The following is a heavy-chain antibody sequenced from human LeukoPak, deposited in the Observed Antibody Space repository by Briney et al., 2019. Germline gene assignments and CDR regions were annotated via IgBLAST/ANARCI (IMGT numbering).Heavy chain of an antibody. CDR3: ARSYSSSWYRVYYGMGV. J-gene: IGHJ6*02. CDR2: INHSGST. D-gene: IGHD6-13*01. CDR1: GGSFSGYY. Sequence: SSETLSLTCAVYGGSFSGYYWSWIRQPPGKGLEWIGEINHSGSTNYNPSLKSRVTISVDTSKNQFSLKLSSVTAADTAVYYCARSYSSSWYRVYYGMGVWGQGTTVTVSS. V-gene: IGHV4-34*01.